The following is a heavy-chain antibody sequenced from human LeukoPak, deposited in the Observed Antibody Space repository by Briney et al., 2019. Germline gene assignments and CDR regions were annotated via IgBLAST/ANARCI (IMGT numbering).Heavy chain of an antibody. CDR2: IYYSGST. V-gene: IGHV4-59*08. CDR3: ARLPRYSSGWYHWYFDL. D-gene: IGHD6-19*01. J-gene: IGHJ2*01. CDR1: GGSISSYY. Sequence: SETLSLTCTVSGGSISSYYWSWIRQPPGKGLEWIGYIYYSGSTNYNPSLESRVTISVDTSKNQFSLKLSSVTAADTAVYYCARLPRYSSGWYHWYFDLWGRGTLVTVSS.